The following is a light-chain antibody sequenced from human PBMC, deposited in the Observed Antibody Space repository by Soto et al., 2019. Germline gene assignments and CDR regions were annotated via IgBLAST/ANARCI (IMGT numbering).Light chain of an antibody. CDR1: QAMSSS. J-gene: IGKJ2*01. V-gene: IGKV1-9*01. CDR3: QQLNPFSRT. Sequence: DIQLTQSPSFLSASVGDRVTITCRASQAMSSSLAWYQQKPAQAPKLLIYASSTLQSGVPSRFSGSGSGTEFTLTISSLQPEDFATYYGQQLNPFSRTFGPGTKLEI. CDR2: ASS.